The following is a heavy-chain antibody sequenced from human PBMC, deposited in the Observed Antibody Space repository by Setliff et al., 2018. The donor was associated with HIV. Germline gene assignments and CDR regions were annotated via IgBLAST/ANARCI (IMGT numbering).Heavy chain of an antibody. Sequence: ASVKVSCKASGYTFKTYGISWVRQAPGQGLEWMGWISPYNGDTRYAQKFQGRVTLTTDTTTNTAYMEVRTLRSDDTAVYYCARTDTMANRKFDYWGHGTLVTVSS. CDR1: GYTFKTYG. D-gene: IGHD3-3*01. CDR2: ISPYNGDT. V-gene: IGHV1-18*01. CDR3: ARTDTMANRKFDY. J-gene: IGHJ4*01.